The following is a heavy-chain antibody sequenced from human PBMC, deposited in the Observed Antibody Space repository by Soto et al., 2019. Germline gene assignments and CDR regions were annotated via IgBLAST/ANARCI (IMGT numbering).Heavy chain of an antibody. CDR1: GGSISSYY. D-gene: IGHD5-12*01. V-gene: IGHV4-59*01. Sequence: QVQLQESGPGLVKPSETLSLTCTVSGGSISSYYWSWIRQPPGKGLEWIGYIYYSGSTNYNPSLKSRVTISVDTSKNQFSLKLSSVTAADTAVYYCARKTRDGYGYFDYWGQGTLVTVSS. CDR3: ARKTRDGYGYFDY. CDR2: IYYSGST. J-gene: IGHJ4*02.